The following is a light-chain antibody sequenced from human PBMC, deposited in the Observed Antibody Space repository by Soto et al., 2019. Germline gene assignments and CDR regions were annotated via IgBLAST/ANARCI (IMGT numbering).Light chain of an antibody. J-gene: IGLJ1*01. V-gene: IGLV2-14*03. CDR1: NSDVGAYSY. Sequence: QSVLTQPASVSGSPGQSITISCTGTNSDVGAYSYVSWYQQYPGKAPKLLIYDVGARPSGISDRFSGSKSGNTASLTISGLQAEDEADYYFSSYTAFTTYVFGSGTKVTVL. CDR2: DVG. CDR3: SSYTAFTTYV.